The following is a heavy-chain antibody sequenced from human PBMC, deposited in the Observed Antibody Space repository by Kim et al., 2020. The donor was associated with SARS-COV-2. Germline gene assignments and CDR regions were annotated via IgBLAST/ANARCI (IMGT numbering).Heavy chain of an antibody. CDR2: ISSSGGYI. CDR1: GFTFSSYS. V-gene: IGHV3-21*01. Sequence: GGSLRLSCAASGFTFSSYSMNWVRQAPGKGLEWVSFISSSGGYIYYADSVKGRFTISRDNAKNSLYLQMNSLRAEDTAVYYCAREPQSVAYYYSYGMDFWGQGATGTVSS. J-gene: IGHJ6*01. CDR3: AREPQSVAYYYSYGMDF. D-gene: IGHD2-15*01.